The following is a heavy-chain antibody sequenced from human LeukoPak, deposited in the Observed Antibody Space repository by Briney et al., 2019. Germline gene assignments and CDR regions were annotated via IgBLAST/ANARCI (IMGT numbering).Heavy chain of an antibody. J-gene: IGHJ5*02. CDR1: GFTVSSNY. CDR2: IYSGGST. D-gene: IGHD6-19*01. V-gene: IGHV3-53*01. CDR3: ASSGWDGDWFDP. Sequence: GGSLRLSCAASGFTVSSNYMSWVRQAPGKGLEWVSHIYSGGSTYYADSVTGRFTISRDNSKDTLYLQMNSLRAEDTAVYYCASSGWDGDWFDPWGQGTLVTVSS.